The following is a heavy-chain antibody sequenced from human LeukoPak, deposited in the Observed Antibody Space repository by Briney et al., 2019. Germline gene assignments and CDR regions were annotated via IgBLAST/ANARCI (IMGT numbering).Heavy chain of an antibody. CDR1: GFTVSSSY. D-gene: IGHD6-13*01. CDR2: IYSDGGT. CDR3: AKVGAGYSSSP. V-gene: IGHV3-53*01. Sequence: GGSLRLSCAAPGFTVSSSYMSWVRQTPGEGLEWVSVIYSDGGTYYADSVKGRFTISRDISENALFLQMNSLRVEDTAVYYCAKVGAGYSSSPWGQGTLVTVSS. J-gene: IGHJ5*02.